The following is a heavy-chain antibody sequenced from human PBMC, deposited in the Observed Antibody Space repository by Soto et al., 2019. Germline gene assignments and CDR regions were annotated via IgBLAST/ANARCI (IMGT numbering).Heavy chain of an antibody. CDR2: INSDGSST. CDR3: ARDPGALDAFDI. D-gene: IGHD3-10*01. V-gene: IGHV3-74*01. J-gene: IGHJ3*02. Sequence: SLRLSCAASGFTFSSYWMHWVRQAPGKGLVWVSRINSDGSSTSYADSVKGRFTISRDNAKNTLYLQMNSLRAEDTAVYYCARDPGALDAFDIWGQGTMVTVSS. CDR1: GFTFSSYW.